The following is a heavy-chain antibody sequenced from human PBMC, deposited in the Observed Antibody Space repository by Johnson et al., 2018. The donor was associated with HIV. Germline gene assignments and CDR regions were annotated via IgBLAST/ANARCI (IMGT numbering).Heavy chain of an antibody. CDR2: ISDSGGRT. D-gene: IGHD3-22*01. Sequence: QLVESGGGLVQPGGSLSLSCTASGFAFVSYAMSWVRQAPGKGLEWVSTISDSGGRTFNADSVKGRFTISRDNSRNTLYLQMNSLRAEDTAVYYCAKDRSLTMIVAMAGWAFDIWGQGTMVTVSS. CDR3: AKDRSLTMIVAMAGWAFDI. J-gene: IGHJ3*02. CDR1: GFAFVSYA. V-gene: IGHV3-23*04.